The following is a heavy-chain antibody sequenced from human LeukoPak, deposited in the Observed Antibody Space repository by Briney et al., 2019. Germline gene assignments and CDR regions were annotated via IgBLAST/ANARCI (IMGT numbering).Heavy chain of an antibody. D-gene: IGHD2-15*01. CDR3: ARDRGDCSGGSCYSYYYGMDV. V-gene: IGHV1-69*04. CDR2: IIPILGIA. CDR1: GGTFSSYA. Sequence: SVNVSCKASGGTFSSYAISWVRQAPGQGLEWMGRIIPILGIANYAQKFQGRVTITADKSTSTAYMELSSLRSEDTAVYYCARDRGDCSGGSCYSYYYGMDVWGQGTTVTVSS. J-gene: IGHJ6*02.